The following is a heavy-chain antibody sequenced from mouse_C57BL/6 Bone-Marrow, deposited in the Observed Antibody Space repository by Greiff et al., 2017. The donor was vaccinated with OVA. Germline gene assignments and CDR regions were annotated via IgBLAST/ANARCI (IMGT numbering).Heavy chain of an antibody. CDR3: ARDGSHHFDY. CDR1: GYTFTSYW. V-gene: IGHV1-69*01. Sequence: QVHVKQPGAELVMPGASVKLSCKASGYTFTSYWMHWVKQRPGQGLEWIGKIDPSDGYTNYNQKFKGKSTLTVDKSSSTAYMQLSSLTSEDSAVYYCARDGSHHFDYWGQGTTLTVSS. D-gene: IGHD1-1*01. J-gene: IGHJ2*01. CDR2: IDPSDGYT.